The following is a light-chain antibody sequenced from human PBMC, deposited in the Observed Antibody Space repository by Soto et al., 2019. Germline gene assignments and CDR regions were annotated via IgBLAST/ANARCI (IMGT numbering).Light chain of an antibody. Sequence: QSVLTQPPSASGTPGQRVSISCSGYSSSIGTNFVYWYQQLPGTAPKVLIHSNNQRPSGVPDRFSGSKSGTSASLAICGLRSEDEADYYCAAWDDNLSTYVFGSGTKVTVL. CDR2: SNN. V-gene: IGLV1-47*02. CDR3: AAWDDNLSTYV. J-gene: IGLJ1*01. CDR1: SSSIGTNF.